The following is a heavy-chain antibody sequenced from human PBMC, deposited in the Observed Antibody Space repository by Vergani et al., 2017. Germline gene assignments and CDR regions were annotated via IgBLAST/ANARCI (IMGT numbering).Heavy chain of an antibody. Sequence: EVQLVESGGGLVQPGGSLRLSCAASGFTVSSNYMSWVRQAPGKGLEWVSVIYSGGSTYYADSVKGRFTISSHNSKNTLYLQMNSLRAEDTAVYYCARLYSSSLIAVGTYFDYWGQGTLVTVSS. V-gene: IGHV3-53*04. CDR3: ARLYSSSLIAVGTYFDY. CDR2: IYSGGST. D-gene: IGHD6-13*01. J-gene: IGHJ4*02. CDR1: GFTVSSNY.